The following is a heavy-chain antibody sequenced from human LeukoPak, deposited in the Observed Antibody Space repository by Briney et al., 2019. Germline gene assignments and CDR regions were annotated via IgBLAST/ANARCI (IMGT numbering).Heavy chain of an antibody. D-gene: IGHD5/OR15-5a*01. J-gene: IGHJ4*02. CDR1: GFTVRSNH. Sequence: GGSLRLSCAASGFTVRSNHVSWVRQAPGKGLEWVSVIYAGGSTYYADSVKGRFTISRNNSKNTLFLQMNSLRPEDTAVYYCARSTYAYFDYWGQGTLVTVSS. CDR3: ARSTYAYFDY. CDR2: IYAGGST. V-gene: IGHV3-53*04.